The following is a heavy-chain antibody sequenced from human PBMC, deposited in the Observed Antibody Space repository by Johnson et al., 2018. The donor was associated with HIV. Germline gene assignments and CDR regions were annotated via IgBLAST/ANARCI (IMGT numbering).Heavy chain of an antibody. CDR3: AKGLHIVVEGDAFDI. J-gene: IGHJ3*02. CDR2: ISYDGSNK. CDR1: GFTFSSYA. D-gene: IGHD2-21*01. Sequence: QMLLVESGGGVVQPGRSLRLSCAASGFTFSSYAMHWVRQAPGKGLEWVAVISYDGSNKYYADSVKGRFTISRDNSKNTLYLQMNSLRAEDTAVYYCAKGLHIVVEGDAFDIWGQGTMVTVSS. V-gene: IGHV3-30-3*01.